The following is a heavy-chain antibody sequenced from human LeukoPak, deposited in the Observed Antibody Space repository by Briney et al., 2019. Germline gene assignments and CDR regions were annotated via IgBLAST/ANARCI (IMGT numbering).Heavy chain of an antibody. CDR1: GFTFSYYW. V-gene: IGHV3-74*01. CDR3: ARGTVTHYFDC. D-gene: IGHD4-11*01. J-gene: IGHJ4*02. CDR2: INSDGSDA. Sequence: GGSLRLACAASGFTFSYYWMQWVRQAPGKGLVWVARINSDGSDASYADSVKGRFTISRDNAKNTLYLQLNSLGAEDTAVYYCARGTVTHYFDCWGQGALVTVSS.